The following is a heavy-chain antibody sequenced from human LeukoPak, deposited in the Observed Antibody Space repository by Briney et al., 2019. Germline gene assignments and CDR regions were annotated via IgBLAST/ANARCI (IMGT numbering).Heavy chain of an antibody. Sequence: PGGSLRLSCEASGFTFSDYYMSWIRQAPGKGLEWVSYISSSSSDTKYADSVKGRFTISRDNAKNSLYLQMNSLSAEDTAVYYCGRDSEALLWFGEYSPSGWGQGTTVTVSS. CDR2: ISSSSSDT. CDR3: GRDSEALLWFGEYSPSG. V-gene: IGHV3-11*05. D-gene: IGHD3-10*01. J-gene: IGHJ6*02. CDR1: GFTFSDYY.